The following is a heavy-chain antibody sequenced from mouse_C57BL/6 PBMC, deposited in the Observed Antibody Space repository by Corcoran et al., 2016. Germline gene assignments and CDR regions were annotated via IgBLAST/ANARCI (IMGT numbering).Heavy chain of an antibody. CDR3: AATVVVPYAMYY. Sequence: EVQLQQSGPVLVKPGASVKMSCKASGYTFTDYYMNWVKQSHGKSLEWIGVINPYNGGTSYNQKFKGKATLTVDKSSSTAYMGLNSLTSEDSAVYYCAATVVVPYAMYYWGQGTSVTVSS. CDR2: INPYNGGT. CDR1: GYTFTDYY. D-gene: IGHD1-1*01. J-gene: IGHJ4*01. V-gene: IGHV1-19*01.